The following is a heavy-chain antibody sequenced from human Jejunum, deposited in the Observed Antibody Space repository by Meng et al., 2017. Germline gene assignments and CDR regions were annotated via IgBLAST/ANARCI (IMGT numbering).Heavy chain of an antibody. CDR3: ARGDDWAKSGNF. CDR2: IHPSGRT. D-gene: IGHD3-9*01. V-gene: IGHV4-34*01. J-gene: IGHJ4*02. Sequence: QVQLRQSAAGLLKPSETLSLTCAVYVGSFSDHYLTWIRQPPGKGLEWIGEIHPSGRTYYSPSLQSRVTITLDTSKNQFSLTLNSVTAADTAVYYCARGDDWAKSGNFWGQGTLVTVSS. CDR1: VGSFSDHY.